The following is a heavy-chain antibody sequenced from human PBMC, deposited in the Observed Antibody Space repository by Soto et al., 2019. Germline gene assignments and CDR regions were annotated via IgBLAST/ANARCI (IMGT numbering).Heavy chain of an antibody. CDR2: IIPIFGTA. CDR1: GGTFSSYA. V-gene: IGHV1-69*06. Sequence: QVQLVQSGAEVKKPGSSVKVSCKASGGTFSSYAISWVRQAPGQGLEWMGGIIPIFGTANYAQKFQGRVTITADKPTSTAYMELSSLRSEDTAVYYCARARLRFLEWLLTAHYYYGMDVWGQGTTVTVSS. J-gene: IGHJ6*02. CDR3: ARARLRFLEWLLTAHYYYGMDV. D-gene: IGHD3-3*01.